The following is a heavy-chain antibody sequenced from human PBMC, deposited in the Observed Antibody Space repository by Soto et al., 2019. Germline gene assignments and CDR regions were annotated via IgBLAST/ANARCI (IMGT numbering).Heavy chain of an antibody. D-gene: IGHD1-26*01. V-gene: IGHV1-18*01. CDR3: ARAPVGANLNDY. CDR2: ISAYNGNT. Sequence: ASVKVSCKASGYTFTNYAFTWVRQAPGQGLEWMGWISAYNGNTNYAQMFQGRVTMTTDTSTSTAYMELRSLRSDDTAMYYCARAPVGANLNDYWGQGSLVTVSS. CDR1: GYTFTNYA. J-gene: IGHJ4*02.